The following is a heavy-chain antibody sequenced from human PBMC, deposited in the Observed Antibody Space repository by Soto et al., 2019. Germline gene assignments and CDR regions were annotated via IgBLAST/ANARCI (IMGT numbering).Heavy chain of an antibody. Sequence: PLETLSLTCTVPGGSISSSSYYWGWIRQPPGEGLGWIGSIYYSGSTYYNPSLKSRVTISVDTSKNQFSLKLSSVTAADTAVYYCARLGDDYDFWSGDKYYYYMDVWGEGTTVTVSS. CDR2: IYYSGST. V-gene: IGHV4-39*01. D-gene: IGHD3-3*01. CDR3: ARLGDDYDFWSGDKYYYYMDV. CDR1: GGSISSSSYY. J-gene: IGHJ6*03.